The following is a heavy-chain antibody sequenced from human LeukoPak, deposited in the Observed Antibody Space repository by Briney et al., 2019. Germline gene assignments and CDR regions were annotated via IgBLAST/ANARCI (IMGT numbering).Heavy chain of an antibody. Sequence: SETLSLTCAVYGGSFSGYYWSWIRQPPGKGLGWIGEINHSGSTNYNPSLKSRVTISVDTSKNQFSLKLSSVTAADTAVYYCARGQVEWLRFGIYGPWGQGTLVTVSS. CDR1: GGSFSGYY. D-gene: IGHD5-12*01. J-gene: IGHJ5*02. CDR2: INHSGST. CDR3: ARGQVEWLRFGIYGP. V-gene: IGHV4-34*01.